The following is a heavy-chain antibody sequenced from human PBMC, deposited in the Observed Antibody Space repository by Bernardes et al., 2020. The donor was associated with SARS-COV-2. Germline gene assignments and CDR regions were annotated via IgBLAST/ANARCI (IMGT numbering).Heavy chain of an antibody. Sequence: GGSLRLSCAASGFTFSSYWMSWVRQAPGKWLEWVANIKQDGSEKYYVDSVKGRFTISRDNAHNSLYLQLDSLRAEDTAVYYCARDSNWYPVDYWGLGTLVTVSS. CDR1: GFTFSSYW. V-gene: IGHV3-7*05. J-gene: IGHJ4*02. CDR3: ARDSNWYPVDY. CDR2: IKQDGSEK. D-gene: IGHD6-13*01.